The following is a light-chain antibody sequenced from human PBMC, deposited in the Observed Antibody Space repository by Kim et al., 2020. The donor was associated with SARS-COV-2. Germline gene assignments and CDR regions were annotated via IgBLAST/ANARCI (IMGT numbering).Light chain of an antibody. J-gene: IGKJ4*01. CDR2: DAS. CDR1: QSVSSY. V-gene: IGKV3-11*01. CDR3: QQRRSWPLT. Sequence: LSPGERATLACRASQSVSSYLAWYQQKPGQAPRLLIFDASNRATGIPARFSGSGSGTYFTLTISSLEPEDFAVYYCQQRRSWPLTFGGGTKVEIK.